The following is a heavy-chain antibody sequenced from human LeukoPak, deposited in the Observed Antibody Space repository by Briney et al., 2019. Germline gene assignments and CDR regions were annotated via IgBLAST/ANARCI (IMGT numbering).Heavy chain of an antibody. D-gene: IGHD6-19*01. J-gene: IGHJ4*02. CDR3: ARGRLNSGWYYFDY. V-gene: IGHV4-39*07. Sequence: SETLSLTCTVSGGSISSSSYYWGWIRQPPGKGLEWIGEINHSGSTNYNPPLKSRVTISVDTSKNQFSLKLSSVTAADTAVYYCARGRLNSGWYYFDYWGQGTLVTVSS. CDR2: INHSGST. CDR1: GGSISSSSYY.